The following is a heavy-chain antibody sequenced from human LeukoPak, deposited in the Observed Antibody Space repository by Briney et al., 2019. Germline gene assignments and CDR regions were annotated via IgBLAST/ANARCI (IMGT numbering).Heavy chain of an antibody. Sequence: GASVKVSCKASGGTFSSYAISWVRQAPGQGLEWMGGIIPIFGTANYAQKFQGRVTITADESTSTAYVEPSSLRSEDTAVYYCARSVQLWWGFDYWGQGTLVTVSS. CDR2: IIPIFGTA. V-gene: IGHV1-69*13. J-gene: IGHJ4*02. D-gene: IGHD5-18*01. CDR3: ARSVQLWWGFDY. CDR1: GGTFSSYA.